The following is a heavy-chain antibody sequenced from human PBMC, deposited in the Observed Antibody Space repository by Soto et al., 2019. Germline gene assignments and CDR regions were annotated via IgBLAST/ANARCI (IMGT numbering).Heavy chain of an antibody. J-gene: IGHJ4*02. CDR2: IFYSGST. V-gene: IGHV4-59*01. D-gene: IGHD3-22*01. Sequence: PSETLSLTCTVSGGSISSYYWSWIRQPPGKGLEWIGYIFYSGSTNYNPSLRSRVTISVDTSKNQFSLKLSSVTAADTAVYYCARGRTVRNYADDSSDYFYFFDYWGQGTQVTVSS. CDR1: GGSISSYY. CDR3: ARGRTVRNYADDSSDYFYFFDY.